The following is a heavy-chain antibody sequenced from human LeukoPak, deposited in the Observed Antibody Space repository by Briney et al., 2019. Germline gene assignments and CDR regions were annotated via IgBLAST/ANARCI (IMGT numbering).Heavy chain of an antibody. CDR1: GGSISSGNW. V-gene: IGHV4-4*02. CDR2: IYHSGST. D-gene: IGHD5-18*01. Sequence: SGTLSLTCAVSGGSISSGNWWTWVRLPPGKGLEWIGEIYHSGSTNHNPSLKSRVTISVDKSKNQFSLKLTSVTAADTAVYYCARERSGGYTYVFWGQGILVTVSS. J-gene: IGHJ4*02. CDR3: ARERSGGYTYVF.